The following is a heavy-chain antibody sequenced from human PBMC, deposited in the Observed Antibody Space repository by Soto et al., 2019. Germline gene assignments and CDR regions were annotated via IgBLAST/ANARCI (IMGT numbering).Heavy chain of an antibody. Sequence: ASVKVSCKASGYTFSDYFMHWVRQAPGQGLEWVGLINPSGGATSYQQKFQGSVSLTVDTSTSTFYMELRSLRSDDTAVYYCARGRQKWRRTDAFDIWGQGTLVTVSS. D-gene: IGHD5-12*01. CDR1: GYTFSDYF. J-gene: IGHJ3*02. CDR2: INPSGGAT. V-gene: IGHV1-46*01. CDR3: ARGRQKWRRTDAFDI.